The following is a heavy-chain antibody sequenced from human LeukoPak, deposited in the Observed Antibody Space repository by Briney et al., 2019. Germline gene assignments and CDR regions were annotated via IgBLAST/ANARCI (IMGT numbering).Heavy chain of an antibody. D-gene: IGHD3-22*01. Sequence: SETLSLTCTVPGGSISSYYWSWIRQPAGKGLEWIGRIYTSGSTNYNPSLKSRVTISVDKSKNQFSLKLSSVTAADTAVYYCARGCPQSTPNYYDRSGYYGRLTSYWYFDLWGRGTLVTVSS. V-gene: IGHV4-4*07. CDR3: ARGCPQSTPNYYDRSGYYGRLTSYWYFDL. CDR2: IYTSGST. CDR1: GGSISSYY. J-gene: IGHJ2*01.